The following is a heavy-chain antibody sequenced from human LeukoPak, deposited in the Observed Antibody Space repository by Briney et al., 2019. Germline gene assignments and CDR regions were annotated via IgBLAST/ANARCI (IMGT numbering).Heavy chain of an antibody. V-gene: IGHV3-74*01. CDR2: INGDGSST. CDR1: GFTFSSYW. Sequence: GGSLRLSCAASGFTFSSYWMHWVRQAPGKGLVWVSRINGDGSSTAYADSVKGRFTISRDNAKNTLYLQMNSLTAEDTAVYYCARHRSGGSQDDAFDIWGQGTMVTVSS. D-gene: IGHD2-15*01. CDR3: ARHRSGGSQDDAFDI. J-gene: IGHJ3*02.